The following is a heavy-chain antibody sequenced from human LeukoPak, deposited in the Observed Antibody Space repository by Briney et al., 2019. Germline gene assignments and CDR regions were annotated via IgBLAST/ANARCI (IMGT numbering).Heavy chain of an antibody. CDR1: GDSVSTNNAG. D-gene: IGHD3-9*01. CDR3: ARDAHDILTGYYIGYGY. V-gene: IGHV6-1*01. J-gene: IGHJ4*02. Sequence: SQTLSLTCAISGDSVSTNNAGWNWIRQSPSRGLEWLGRTYYSSNWYNDYAVSVKSRITINPDTSKNQFSLKLSSVTAADTAVYYCARDAHDILTGYYIGYGYWGQGTLVTVSS. CDR2: TYYSSNWYN.